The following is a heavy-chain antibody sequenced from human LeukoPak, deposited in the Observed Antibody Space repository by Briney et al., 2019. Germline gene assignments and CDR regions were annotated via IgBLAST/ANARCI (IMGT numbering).Heavy chain of an antibody. V-gene: IGHV1-46*01. Sequence: GASVKVSCKASGYTFTNYYIHWVRQAPGQGLEWMGIINPGGRSTSYAQKFQGRVTMTRDTSTSTVYMELSSLRSEDTAVYYCARAYTAVILDYWGQGTLVTVSS. CDR1: GYTFTNYY. CDR2: INPGGRST. CDR3: ARAYTAVILDY. D-gene: IGHD5-18*01. J-gene: IGHJ4*02.